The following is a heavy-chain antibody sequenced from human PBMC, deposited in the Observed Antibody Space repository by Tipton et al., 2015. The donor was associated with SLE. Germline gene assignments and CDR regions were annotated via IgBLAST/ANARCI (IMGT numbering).Heavy chain of an antibody. CDR2: ISSSGSTI. D-gene: IGHD1-26*01. J-gene: IGHJ4*02. V-gene: IGHV3-48*03. CDR3: AKDRYSGSFYYFDD. Sequence: SLRLSCAASGFTFSSYEMNWVRQAPGKGLEWVSYISSSGSTIYYADSVKGRFTISRDNAKNSLYLQMDSLRTDDTALYYCAKDRYSGSFYYFDDWGQGTLVTVSS. CDR1: GFTFSSYE.